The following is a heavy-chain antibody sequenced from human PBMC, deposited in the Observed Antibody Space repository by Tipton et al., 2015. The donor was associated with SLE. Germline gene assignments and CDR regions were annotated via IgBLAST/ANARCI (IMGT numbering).Heavy chain of an antibody. CDR2: INHSGST. V-gene: IGHV4-34*01. D-gene: IGHD3-10*01. J-gene: IGHJ3*02. Sequence: TLSLTCTVSGGSISSHYWSWIRQPPGKGLEWIGEINHSGSTNYNPSLKSRVTISVDTSKNQFSLKLSSVTAADTAVYYCARQQLLKDGSGTTGAAFDIWGQGTMVTVSS. CDR1: GGSISSHY. CDR3: ARQQLLKDGSGTTGAAFDI.